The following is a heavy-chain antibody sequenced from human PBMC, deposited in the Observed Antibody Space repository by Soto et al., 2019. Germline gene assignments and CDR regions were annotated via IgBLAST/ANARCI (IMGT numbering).Heavy chain of an antibody. CDR2: INPSGGST. CDR1: GYTFTSYY. D-gene: IGHD6-19*01. CDR3: ARDRKGPGYSSGWYYFDY. V-gene: IGHV1-46*03. J-gene: IGHJ4*02. Sequence: ASVKVSCKASGYTFTSYYMHWVRQAPGQGLEWMGIINPSGGSTSYAQKFQGRVTMTRDTSTSTFYMELSSLRSEDTAVYYCARDRKGPGYSSGWYYFDYWGQGTLVTVSS.